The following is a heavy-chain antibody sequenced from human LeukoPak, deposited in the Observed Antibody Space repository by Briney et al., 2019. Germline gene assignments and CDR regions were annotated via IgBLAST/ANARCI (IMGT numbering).Heavy chain of an antibody. CDR1: GDSISSSSYY. Sequence: PSETLSLTRTVSGDSISSSSYYWGWIRQPPGKGLEWIASIYFSGSTHYNPSLRSRVTISIDTSKNQFSLNLRSVTAADTAVYYCARARGKGGDFWSGSNWFDPWGQGTLVTVSS. D-gene: IGHD3-3*01. CDR3: ARARGKGGDFWSGSNWFDP. V-gene: IGHV4-39*07. J-gene: IGHJ5*02. CDR2: IYFSGST.